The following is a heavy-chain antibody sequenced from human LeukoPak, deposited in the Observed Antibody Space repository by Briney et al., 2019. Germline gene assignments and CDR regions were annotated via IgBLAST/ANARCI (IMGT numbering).Heavy chain of an antibody. V-gene: IGHV1-2*04. CDR2: IHPISGGT. D-gene: IGHD1-20*01. J-gene: IGHJ4*02. Sequence: ASVKVSCKASGYTFTGYYMHWVQQVPGQGPEWMGWIHPISGGTNYAQKFQGWVTLTRDTSISTAYMDLSRLTSDDTAVYYCARGLINGHDFDYWGQGTLVTVSS. CDR3: ARGLINGHDFDY. CDR1: GYTFTGYY.